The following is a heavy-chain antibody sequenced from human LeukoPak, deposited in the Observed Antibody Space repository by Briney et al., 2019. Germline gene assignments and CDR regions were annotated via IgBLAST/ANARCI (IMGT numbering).Heavy chain of an antibody. CDR3: ARGSQWFGEYYMDV. D-gene: IGHD3-10*01. J-gene: IGHJ6*03. CDR1: GGSFSGYY. V-gene: IGHV4-34*01. CDR2: INHSGST. Sequence: SETLSLTCAVYGGSFSGYYWSWIRQPPGKGLEWIGEINHSGSTNYNPSLKSRVTISVDTSKNQFSLKLSSVTAADTAVYYCARGSQWFGEYYMDVWGKGTTVIVSS.